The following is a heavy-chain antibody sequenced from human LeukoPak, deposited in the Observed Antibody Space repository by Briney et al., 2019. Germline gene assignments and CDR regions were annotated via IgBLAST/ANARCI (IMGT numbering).Heavy chain of an antibody. CDR3: AGSSGYYYVDY. CDR2: INPNSGGT. CDR1: GYIFTDYY. Sequence: ASVKVSCKASGYIFTDYYMHWVRQAPGQELGWMGRINPNSGGTNYAQKFQGRVTMTRDTSISTAYTELSSLRSDDTAVYYCAGSSGYYYVDYWGQGTLVTVSS. V-gene: IGHV1/OR15-1*01. J-gene: IGHJ4*02. D-gene: IGHD3-22*01.